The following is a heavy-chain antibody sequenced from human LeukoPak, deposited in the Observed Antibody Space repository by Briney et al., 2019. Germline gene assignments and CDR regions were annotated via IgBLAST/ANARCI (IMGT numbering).Heavy chain of an antibody. V-gene: IGHV3-11*01. CDR3: ARRRYNWNAIDY. CDR2: ISSSGSTL. Sequence: GGSLRLSCAASGFTFSDYYMSWIRQAPGKGLEWVSYISSSGSTLYYADSVRGRITISRDNAKNSLYLQMNSLRAEDTAVYYCARRRYNWNAIDYWGQGTLVTVSS. CDR1: GFTFSDYY. D-gene: IGHD1-20*01. J-gene: IGHJ4*02.